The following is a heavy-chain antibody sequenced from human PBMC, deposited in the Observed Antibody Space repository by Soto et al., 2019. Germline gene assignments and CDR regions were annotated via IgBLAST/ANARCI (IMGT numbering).Heavy chain of an antibody. CDR3: ARDGYSSNWIAH. J-gene: IGHJ5*02. Sequence: EVQLVETGGGLIQPGGSLRLSCAASGFTVSNSYMSWVRQAPGKGLEWVSIIYNGGSTYYADSVKGRFTISRDNSKNTLYLQMNSLRAEDTAVYYCARDGYSSNWIAHWGQGTLVTVSS. CDR2: IYNGGST. D-gene: IGHD6-13*01. CDR1: GFTVSNSY. V-gene: IGHV3-53*02.